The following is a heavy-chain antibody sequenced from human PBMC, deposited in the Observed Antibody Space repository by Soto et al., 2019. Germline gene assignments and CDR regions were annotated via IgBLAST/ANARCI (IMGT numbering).Heavy chain of an antibody. CDR1: GFTFSVSA. CDR3: TRIEYGLDV. J-gene: IGHJ6*02. Sequence: EVRLMESGGGLVQPGESLKLSCAASGFTFSVSAIHWVRQAPGKGLEWVGRIRTRKNRYTTSYIASVQGRFTISRDDSKNAAYLQMNSLKTEDTAIYYCTRIEYGLDVWGQGTTVTVSS. CDR2: IRTRKNRYTT. V-gene: IGHV3-73*02.